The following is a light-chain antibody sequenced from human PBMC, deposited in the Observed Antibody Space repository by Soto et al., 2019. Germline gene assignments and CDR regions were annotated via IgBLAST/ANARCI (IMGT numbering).Light chain of an antibody. J-gene: IGLJ1*01. CDR1: SSDVGSYNL. CDR2: EGS. V-gene: IGLV2-23*01. CDR3: CSYAGSSIFYG. Sequence: QSALTQPASVSGSPGQSITISCTGTSSDVGSYNLVSWYQQHPGKAPKLMIYEGSKRPSGVSNRFSGSKSGNTASLTISGLQAEDEADYYCCSYAGSSIFYGSGTGTKVT.